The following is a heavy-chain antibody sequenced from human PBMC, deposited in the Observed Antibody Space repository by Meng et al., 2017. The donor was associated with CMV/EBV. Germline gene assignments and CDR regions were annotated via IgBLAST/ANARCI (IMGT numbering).Heavy chain of an antibody. CDR3: ARVTMGIRLGDTSGLDY. CDR1: GFTFSSYA. J-gene: IGHJ4*02. Sequence: GESLKISCAASGFTFSSYAMHWVRQAPGKGLEWVAVISYDGSNKYYADSVKGRFTISRDNSKNTLYLQMNSLRAEDTAVYYCARVTMGIRLGDTSGLDYWGQGTLVTVSS. V-gene: IGHV3-30*04. D-gene: IGHD3-16*01. CDR2: ISYDGSNK.